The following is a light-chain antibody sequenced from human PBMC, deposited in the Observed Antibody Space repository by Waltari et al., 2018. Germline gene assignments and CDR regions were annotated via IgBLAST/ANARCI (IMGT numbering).Light chain of an antibody. CDR2: AAA. V-gene: IGKV1-39*01. CDR3: QQSHSAPLA. Sequence: DIQMTQSPSSVSASVGDRVTITCRASRAITNYVNWYQQRPGLTPKLLIYAAATLQGGVPTRFSGSGYGTDFTLTISSLQIEDFATYYCQQSHSAPLAFGGGTRLEI. J-gene: IGKJ4*01. CDR1: RAITNY.